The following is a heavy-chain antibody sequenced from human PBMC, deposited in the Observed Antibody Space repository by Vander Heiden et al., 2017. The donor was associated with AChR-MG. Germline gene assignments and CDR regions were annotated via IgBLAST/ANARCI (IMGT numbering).Heavy chain of an antibody. CDR3: ARHSVVGTTDNWFDP. D-gene: IGHD1-26*01. CDR1: GYSFTPYP. J-gene: IGHJ5*02. V-gene: IGHV5-51*01. Sequence: EVQLVQSGAEVKKTGESLKISCKASGYSFTPYPIGWVRQMPGKGLEWMGIIYPGDSDTRYSPSFRGQVTISADKSISTAYLQWSSLKASDSAMYYCARHSVVGTTDNWFDPCGQGTLVTVSS. CDR2: IYPGDSDT.